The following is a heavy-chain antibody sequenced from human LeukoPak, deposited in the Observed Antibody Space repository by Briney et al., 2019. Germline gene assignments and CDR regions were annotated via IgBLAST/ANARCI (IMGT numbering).Heavy chain of an antibody. CDR2: ISWNSGSI. V-gene: IGHV3-9*01. Sequence: GGSLRLSCAASGFTFDDYAMPWVRQAPGKGLEWVSGISWNSGSIGYADSVKGRFTISRDNAKNSLYLQMNSLRAEDTALYYCASLGYSSLDYWGQGTLVTVSS. CDR1: GFTFDDYA. D-gene: IGHD6-13*01. CDR3: ASLGYSSLDY. J-gene: IGHJ4*02.